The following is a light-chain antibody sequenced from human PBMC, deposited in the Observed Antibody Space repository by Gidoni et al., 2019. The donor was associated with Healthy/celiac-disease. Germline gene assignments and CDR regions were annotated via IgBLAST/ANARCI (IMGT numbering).Light chain of an antibody. V-gene: IGKV3-11*01. CDR2: DAS. J-gene: IGKJ4*01. CDR3: QQRTNWPLT. CDR1: PSVSSY. Sequence: EIVLTQSPATLSLSPGARATLSCRASPSVSSYLAWYQQKPGQAPRLLIYDASNRATGIPARFSGSGSGTDFTLTINSLEPEDFAVYYCQQRTNWPLTFGGXTKVEIK.